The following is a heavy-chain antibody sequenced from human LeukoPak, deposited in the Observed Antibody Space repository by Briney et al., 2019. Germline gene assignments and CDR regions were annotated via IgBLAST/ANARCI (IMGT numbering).Heavy chain of an antibody. J-gene: IGHJ4*02. CDR2: IFYSGST. Sequence: SETLSLTCTVSGGSIGSYYWSWIRHTPGKELEWIGHIFYSGSTTYNPSLKGRVTISVDTSKNQFALRLTSVTAADTAVYYCARRKWELSFDYWGQGALVIVSS. D-gene: IGHD1-26*01. CDR3: ARRKWELSFDY. V-gene: IGHV4-59*08. CDR1: GGSIGSYY.